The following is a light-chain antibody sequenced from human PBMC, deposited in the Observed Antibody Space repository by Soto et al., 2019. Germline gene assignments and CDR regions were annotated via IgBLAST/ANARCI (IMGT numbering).Light chain of an antibody. Sequence: EIVMTRSPATLFVSPGERSATSCLASQSVSRNLAWYQQKPGQAPTLLIYGASTRATGIPARCSGSGSGTDFTLTISSLEPEDFSVYYCHQRSNWPFTFGPGTKVDIK. CDR3: HQRSNWPFT. J-gene: IGKJ3*01. V-gene: IGKV3-15*01. CDR2: GAS. CDR1: QSVSRN.